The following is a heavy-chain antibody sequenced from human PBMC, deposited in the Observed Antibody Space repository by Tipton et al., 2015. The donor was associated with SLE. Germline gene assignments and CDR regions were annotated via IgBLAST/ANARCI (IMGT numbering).Heavy chain of an antibody. CDR1: GGSFSGYY. CDR2: INHGRST. D-gene: IGHD7-27*01. V-gene: IGHV4-34*01. Sequence: TLSLTCAVYGGSFSGYYWTWIRQPPGKGLEWIGEINHGRSTNYNPSLKSRVTISVDTSKNHFSLSLISVTAADTAVYYCARLTPWGYDYWGPGMLVTVSS. J-gene: IGHJ4*01. CDR3: ARLTPWGYDY.